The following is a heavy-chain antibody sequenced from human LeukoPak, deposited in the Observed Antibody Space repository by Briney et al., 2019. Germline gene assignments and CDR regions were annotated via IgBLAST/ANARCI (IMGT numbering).Heavy chain of an antibody. D-gene: IGHD3-9*01. J-gene: IGHJ3*02. Sequence: PGGSLRLSCAASGFTFSSYAMHWVRQAPGKGLEWVAVIWYDGSHGYYAESVKGRFTISRDNSKNTMYPQMNGLRAEDTAVYYCAREDVLTGYSNAFDIWGQGTVVTVAS. V-gene: IGHV3-33*01. CDR3: AREDVLTGYSNAFDI. CDR2: IWYDGSHG. CDR1: GFTFSSYA.